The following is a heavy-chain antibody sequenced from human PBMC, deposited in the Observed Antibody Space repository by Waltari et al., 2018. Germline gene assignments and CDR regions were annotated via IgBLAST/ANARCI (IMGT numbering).Heavy chain of an antibody. D-gene: IGHD3-10*01. V-gene: IGHV4-39*02. CDR2: IYYSGST. J-gene: IGHJ4*02. Sequence: QLQLQESGPGLVKPSATLSLTCTVSGGSISSSSYYWGWIRQPPGKWLEWIGSIYYSGSTYYNPCLKSRVTISVDTSKNQFSLKLSSVTAADTAVYYCARDRYYYGSVSSNYFDYWGQGTLVTVSS. CDR3: ARDRYYYGSVSSNYFDY. CDR1: GGSISSSSYY.